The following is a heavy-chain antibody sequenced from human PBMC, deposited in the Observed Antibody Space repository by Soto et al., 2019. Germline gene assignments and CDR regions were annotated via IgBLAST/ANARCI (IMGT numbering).Heavy chain of an antibody. CDR2: INHSGST. J-gene: IGHJ4*02. Sequence: SETLSLTCAVYGGSFSGYYWSWIRQPPGKGLEWIGEINHSGSTNYNPSLKSRVTISVDTSKNQFSLKLSSVTAADTAVYYCDRVPFWSGYYIDYWGQGTLVTVSS. CDR1: GGSFSGYY. V-gene: IGHV4-34*01. CDR3: DRVPFWSGYYIDY. D-gene: IGHD3-3*01.